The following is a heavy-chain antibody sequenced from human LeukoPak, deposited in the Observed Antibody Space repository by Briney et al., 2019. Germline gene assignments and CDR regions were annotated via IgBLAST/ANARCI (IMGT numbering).Heavy chain of an antibody. V-gene: IGHV3-48*01. CDR1: GFTVSSNY. J-gene: IGHJ6*03. CDR2: ISSSSSLI. D-gene: IGHD1-1*01. CDR3: ARDGNRDGDMDV. Sequence: GGSLRLSCAASGFTVSSNYMSWVRQAPGKGLEWVAYISSSSSLIYYAGSVKGRFTVSRDSVKRSLYLQMNSLRAEDTAVYYCARDGNRDGDMDVWGKGTTVTVSS.